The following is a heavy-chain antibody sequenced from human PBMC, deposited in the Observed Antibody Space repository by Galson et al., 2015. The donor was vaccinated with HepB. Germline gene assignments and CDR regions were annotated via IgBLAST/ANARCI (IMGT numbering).Heavy chain of an antibody. Sequence: SVKVSCKASGYTFTGYYMHWVRQAPGQGLEWMGWINPNSGGTNYAQKFQGRVTMTRDTSISTAYMELSRLRSDDTAVYYCAMSIVGATGPGGDEYGNFDYWGQGTLVTVSS. CDR1: GYTFTGYY. D-gene: IGHD1-26*01. V-gene: IGHV1-2*02. CDR2: INPNSGGT. CDR3: AMSIVGATGPGGDEYGNFDY. J-gene: IGHJ4*02.